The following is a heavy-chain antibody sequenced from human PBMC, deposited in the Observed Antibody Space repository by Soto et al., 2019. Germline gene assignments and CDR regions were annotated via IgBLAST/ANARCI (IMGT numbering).Heavy chain of an antibody. CDR3: ARDLSYGTGSYYGMDV. CDR1: GYTFTGYY. CDR2: INPNSSGT. V-gene: IGHV1-2*04. D-gene: IGHD3-10*01. Sequence: GASVKVSCKASGYTFTGYYMSWVRQAPGQGLEWMGWINPNSSGTNYAQKFQGWVTMTTDTSISTAYMELSRLRSDDTAVYYCARDLSYGTGSYYGMDVCGQGTTVTV. J-gene: IGHJ6*02.